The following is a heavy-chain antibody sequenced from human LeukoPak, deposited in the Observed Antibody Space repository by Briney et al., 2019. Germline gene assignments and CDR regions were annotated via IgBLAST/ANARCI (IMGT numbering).Heavy chain of an antibody. CDR2: INPNSGGT. D-gene: IGHD1-26*01. Sequence: GASVKVSCKASGYTFTGYHMHWVRQAPGQGLEWMGRINPNSGGTNYAQKFQGRVTMTRDTSISTAYMELSRLRSDDTAVYYCARSSPYSGNDYWGQGTLVTVSS. V-gene: IGHV1-2*06. CDR3: ARSSPYSGNDY. J-gene: IGHJ4*02. CDR1: GYTFTGYH.